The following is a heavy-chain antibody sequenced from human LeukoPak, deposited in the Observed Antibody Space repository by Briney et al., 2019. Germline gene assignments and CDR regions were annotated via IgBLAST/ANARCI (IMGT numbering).Heavy chain of an antibody. CDR2: IYYSGST. J-gene: IGHJ5*02. CDR3: ARGGVNYKIAGP. Sequence: SETLPLTCTVSGGSISSGGYYWSWIRQHPGKGLEWIGYIYYSGSTYYNPSLKSRVTISVDTSKNQFSLKLSSVTAADTAVYYCARGGVNYKIAGPWGQGALVTVSS. CDR1: GGSISSGGYY. D-gene: IGHD3-10*01. V-gene: IGHV4-31*03.